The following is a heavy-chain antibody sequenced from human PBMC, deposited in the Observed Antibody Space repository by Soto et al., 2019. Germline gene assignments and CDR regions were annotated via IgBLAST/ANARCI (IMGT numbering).Heavy chain of an antibody. CDR1: GSRFSNYV. CDR3: AREGRGKKAGYNGLVSLGY. Sequence: QVQLVQSGAEVKTPGSSLKVSCKVSGSRFSNYVISWVRQAPGHGLEWLGRIIPIFNSTKYAQNFQGRVTITADKSTSTAYLELSRLRSDDTAVYYCAREGRGKKAGYNGLVSLGYWGQGTLVTVSS. J-gene: IGHJ4*02. V-gene: IGHV1-69*06. CDR2: IIPIFNST. D-gene: IGHD2-2*02.